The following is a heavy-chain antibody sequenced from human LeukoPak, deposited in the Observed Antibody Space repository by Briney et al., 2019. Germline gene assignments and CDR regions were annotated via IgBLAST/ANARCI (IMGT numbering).Heavy chain of an antibody. CDR3: ARDQSDYDSSGRPWGPFDY. V-gene: IGHV3-48*04. CDR1: GFTFSSYS. J-gene: IGHJ4*02. D-gene: IGHD3-22*01. CDR2: IDSSTSTI. Sequence: PGGSLRLSCAASGFTFSSYSMNWVRQAPGKGLEWVSYIDSSTSTIYYADSVKGRFTISRDNAKNSLYLQMNSLRAEDTAVYYCARDQSDYDSSGRPWGPFDYWGQGTLVTVSS.